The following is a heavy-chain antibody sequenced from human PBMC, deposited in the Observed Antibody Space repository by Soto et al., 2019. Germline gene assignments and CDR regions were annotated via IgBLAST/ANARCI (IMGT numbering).Heavy chain of an antibody. CDR2: ISAYNGNT. CDR1: GYTFTSYG. V-gene: IGHV1-18*01. J-gene: IGHJ4*02. CDR3: VRNLRQQPFDY. Sequence: QVQLVQSGAEVKKPGASVKVSCKASGYTFTSYGISWVRQAPGQGLEWMGWISAYNGNTKYAQKLQGRVTMTTDTSTSRSYTEILTPRPDDTALDSWVRNLRQQPFDYWGQGTMFTSS. D-gene: IGHD6-13*01.